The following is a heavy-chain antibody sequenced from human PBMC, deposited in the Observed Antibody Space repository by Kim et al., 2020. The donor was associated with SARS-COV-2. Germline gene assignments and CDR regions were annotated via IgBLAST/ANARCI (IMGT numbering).Heavy chain of an antibody. Sequence: DAVKGRFTISRDNSNNSRYLQMNSLRAEDTAVYYCAKWMGVAAAGPGFGYWGQGTLVTVSS. V-gene: IGHV3-23*01. D-gene: IGHD6-13*01. J-gene: IGHJ4*02. CDR3: AKWMGVAAAGPGFGY.